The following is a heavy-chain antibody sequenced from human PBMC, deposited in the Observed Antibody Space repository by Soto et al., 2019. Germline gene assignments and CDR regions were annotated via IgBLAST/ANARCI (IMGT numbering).Heavy chain of an antibody. CDR3: ATSRDIVVVPAAMVAAFDI. Sequence: SETLSLTCAVSGGSISSSNWWSWVRQPPGKGLEWIGEIYHSGSTNYNPSLKSRVTISVDKSKNQFSLKLSSVTAADTAVYYCATSRDIVVVPAAMVAAFDIWGQGTMVTVSS. D-gene: IGHD2-2*01. CDR2: IYHSGST. CDR1: GGSISSSNW. J-gene: IGHJ3*02. V-gene: IGHV4-4*02.